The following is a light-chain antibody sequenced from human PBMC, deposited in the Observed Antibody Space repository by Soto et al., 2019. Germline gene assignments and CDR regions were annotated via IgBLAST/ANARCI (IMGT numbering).Light chain of an antibody. CDR1: QSISTY. V-gene: IGKV1-39*01. Sequence: DIQMTQSPSSLSASVGDRVTITCRASQSISTYLHWYQQKPGKAPNLLIYAASTLQSGVPSRFSGNGSGTDFTLTISSLQLEDFATYFCQHGYSTPLTFGGGTKVDIK. J-gene: IGKJ4*01. CDR2: AAS. CDR3: QHGYSTPLT.